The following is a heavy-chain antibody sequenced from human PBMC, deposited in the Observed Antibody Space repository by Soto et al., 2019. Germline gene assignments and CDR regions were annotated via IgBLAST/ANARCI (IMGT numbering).Heavy chain of an antibody. CDR1: GYTFTSYG. CDR2: ISAYNGNT. Sequence: QVQLVQSGGEVKKPGASVKVSCKASGYTFTSYGISWVRQAPGQGLEWMGRISAYNGNTNYAQKLQGRVTMTTDTCLSTAYMEVRTLRYDDTAVYYCARVVGALGHRFDPWGHGTLVTVSS. CDR3: ARVVGALGHRFDP. J-gene: IGHJ5*02. D-gene: IGHD1-26*01. V-gene: IGHV1-18*01.